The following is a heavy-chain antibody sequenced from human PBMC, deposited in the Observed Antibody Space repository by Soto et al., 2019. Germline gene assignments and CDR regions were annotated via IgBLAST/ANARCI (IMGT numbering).Heavy chain of an antibody. CDR1: GFTFGNYI. D-gene: IGHD3-10*01. Sequence: QVQLVESGGGVVQPGRSLRLSCAASGFTFGNYIMHWVRQAPGKGLEWVAIIFHDGNSEYYADSVKGRFTISRDNSKNTLYLQMNSLRTEDTAIYHCARDDEGGSYCDLDYWGQGTLVTVSS. CDR2: IFHDGNSE. V-gene: IGHV3-30-3*01. CDR3: ARDDEGGSYCDLDY. J-gene: IGHJ4*02.